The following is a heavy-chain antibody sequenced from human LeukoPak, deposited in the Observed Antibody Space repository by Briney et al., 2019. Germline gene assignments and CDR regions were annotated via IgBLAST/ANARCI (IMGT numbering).Heavy chain of an antibody. Sequence: GGSLRLSXAASGFTFSDYYMSWIRQAPGKGLEWVSYISSSGSTIYYADSVKGRFTISRDNAKNSLYLQMNSLRAEDTAVYYCARVHIVVVIATRFDYWGQGTLVTVSS. V-gene: IGHV3-11*04. J-gene: IGHJ4*02. CDR1: GFTFSDYY. D-gene: IGHD2-21*01. CDR2: ISSSGSTI. CDR3: ARVHIVVVIATRFDY.